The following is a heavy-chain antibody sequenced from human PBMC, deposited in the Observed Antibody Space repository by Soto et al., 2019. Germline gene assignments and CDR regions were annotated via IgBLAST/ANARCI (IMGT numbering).Heavy chain of an antibody. CDR2: IYYSGST. Sequence: SETLSLTCTVSGGSISSGGYYWSWIRQHPGKGLEWIGYIYYSGSTYYNPSLKSRVTISVDTSKNQFSLKLSSVTAADTAVYYCAREIHLGELSFADYWGQGTLVTVSS. CDR3: AREIHLGELSFADY. CDR1: GGSISSGGYY. V-gene: IGHV4-31*03. J-gene: IGHJ4*02. D-gene: IGHD3-16*02.